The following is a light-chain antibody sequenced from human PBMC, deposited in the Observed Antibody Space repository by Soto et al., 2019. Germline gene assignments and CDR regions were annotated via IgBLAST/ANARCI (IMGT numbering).Light chain of an antibody. CDR1: QSLLHSNGYNY. CDR3: MQALQAPPT. J-gene: IGKJ4*01. CDR2: LGS. Sequence: DIVMTQSPLSLPVTPGEPASISCRSSQSLLHSNGYNYLDWYLQKPGQSPQLLIYLGSNRASGVLDRISGSGSGTDFTLKISRVEAEDVGVYYCMQALQAPPTFRGGTKVEIK. V-gene: IGKV2-28*01.